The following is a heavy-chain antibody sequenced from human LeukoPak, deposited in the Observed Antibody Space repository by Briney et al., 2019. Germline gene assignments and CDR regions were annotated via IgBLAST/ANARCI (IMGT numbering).Heavy chain of an antibody. J-gene: IGHJ4*02. CDR1: GFTFSSYG. V-gene: IGHV3-23*01. CDR2: ISGSGGST. Sequence: GSLRLSCAASGFTFSSYGMSWVRQAPGKGLEWVSAISGSGGSTYHADSAKGRFTISRDNSKNTLYLQMNSLRAEDTAVYYCAKDQRSSGSSGFDYWGQGTLVTVSS. CDR3: AKDQRSSGSSGFDY. D-gene: IGHD1-26*01.